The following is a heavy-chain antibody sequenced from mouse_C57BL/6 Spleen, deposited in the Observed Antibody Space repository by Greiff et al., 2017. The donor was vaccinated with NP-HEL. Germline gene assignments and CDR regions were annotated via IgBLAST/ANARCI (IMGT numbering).Heavy chain of an antibody. D-gene: IGHD1-1*01. CDR2: ILPGSVST. CDR1: FSTFTVSL. CDR3: ARYEDGVYGSSAWFAY. V-gene: IGHV1-9*01. Sequence: VQLQQSGAELMKPGASVKLSCKSTFSTFTVSLLELVNPLPGHGLECIGEILPGSVSTNYNEKFKGKATFTADTSSNSAYMQLSSLTTEDSAIYYCARYEDGVYGSSAWFAYWGQGTLVTVSA. J-gene: IGHJ3*01.